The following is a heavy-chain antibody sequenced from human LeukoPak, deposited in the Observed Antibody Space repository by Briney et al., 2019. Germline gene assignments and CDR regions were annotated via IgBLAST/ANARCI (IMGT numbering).Heavy chain of an antibody. J-gene: IGHJ4*02. Sequence: GGTLRLSCEASGFNFGPFAMHWVREAPGGGLEWLAIIWYDGSNKHYSDSVKGRFTISRDNSQSSLYLEMNSLRAEDTAVYYCRGTYFYGSGIDGDYFDHWGQGTLVTVSS. CDR1: GFNFGPFA. D-gene: IGHD3-10*01. CDR3: RGTYFYGSGIDGDYFDH. V-gene: IGHV3-30*02. CDR2: IWYDGSNK.